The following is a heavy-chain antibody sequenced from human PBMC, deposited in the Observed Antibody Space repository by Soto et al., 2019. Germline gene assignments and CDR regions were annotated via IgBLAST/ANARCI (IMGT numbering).Heavy chain of an antibody. Sequence: XXTLSLPFTLSGGSISSYYWRWIPQPPGKGLEWIGYIYYSGSTNYNPSLKSRVTISVDTSKNQFSLKLNSMTAADTAVYYCARHNYGSGSTYFDYWGQGTLVTVSS. V-gene: IGHV4-59*08. CDR2: IYYSGST. J-gene: IGHJ4*02. CDR1: GGSISSYY. D-gene: IGHD3-10*01. CDR3: ARHNYGSGSTYFDY.